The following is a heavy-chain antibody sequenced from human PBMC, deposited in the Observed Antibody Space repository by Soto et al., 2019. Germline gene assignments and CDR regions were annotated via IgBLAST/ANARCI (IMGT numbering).Heavy chain of an antibody. D-gene: IGHD2-21*02. CDR3: ATGDAYCGGDCYPDAFDI. J-gene: IGHJ3*02. CDR1: GYTLTELS. CDR2: FDPEDGET. Sequence: QVQLVQSGAEVKKPGASVKVSCKVSGYTLTELSMHWVRQAPGKGLEWMGGFDPEDGETIYAQKFQGRVTMTEDTSTDTAYMELSSLRSEDTAVYYCATGDAYCGGDCYPDAFDIWGQGTMVTVSS. V-gene: IGHV1-24*01.